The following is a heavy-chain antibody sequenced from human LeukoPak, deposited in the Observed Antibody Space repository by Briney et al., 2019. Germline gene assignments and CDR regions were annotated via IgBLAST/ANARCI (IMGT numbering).Heavy chain of an antibody. J-gene: IGHJ5*02. CDR1: GYTFTSYG. D-gene: IGHD4-17*01. CDR2: ISAYNGNT. V-gene: IGHV1-18*01. CDR3: ARDGHYGDYAWFDP. Sequence: ASVKVSCKASGYTFTSYGISWVRQAPGQGLEWMGWISAYNGNTNYAQKLQGRVTMTTDTSTSTAYMELRSLRSDDTAAYYRARDGHYGDYAWFDPWGRGTLVTVPS.